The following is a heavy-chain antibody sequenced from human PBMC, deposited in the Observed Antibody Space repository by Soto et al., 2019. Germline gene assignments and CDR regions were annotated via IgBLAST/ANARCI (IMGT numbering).Heavy chain of an antibody. J-gene: IGHJ4*02. D-gene: IGHD1-26*01. CDR2: IIPIFGTA. CDR1: GGTFSSYS. CDR3: ARDGGRHSGGIDY. Sequence: QVQLVQSGAEVKKPGSSVKVSCKASGGTFSSYSINWVRQAPGQGLEWMGEIIPIFGTANYAEKFQGRVTLPADESTSTAYMELSSLRSEDTAVYYCARDGGRHSGGIDYWGPGTLVTVSS. V-gene: IGHV1-69*01.